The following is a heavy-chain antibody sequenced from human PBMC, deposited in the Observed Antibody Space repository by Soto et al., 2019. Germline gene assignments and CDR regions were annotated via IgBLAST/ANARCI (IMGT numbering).Heavy chain of an antibody. CDR3: ARTYYYDSSGYFSPYDAFDI. D-gene: IGHD3-22*01. CDR2: INPNSGGT. Sequence: QVQLVQSGAEVKKPGASVKVSCKASGYTFTGYYMHWVRQAPGQGLEWMGWINPNSGGTNYAQKFQGWFTMTRDTSISTAYMELSRLRSDDTAVYYCARTYYYDSSGYFSPYDAFDIWGQGTMVTVSS. CDR1: GYTFTGYY. V-gene: IGHV1-2*04. J-gene: IGHJ3*02.